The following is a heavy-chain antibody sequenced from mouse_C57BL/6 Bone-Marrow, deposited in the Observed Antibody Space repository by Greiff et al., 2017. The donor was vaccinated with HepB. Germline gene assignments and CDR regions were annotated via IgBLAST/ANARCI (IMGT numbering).Heavy chain of an antibody. J-gene: IGHJ4*01. CDR1: GYTFTSYW. V-gene: IGHV1-64*01. D-gene: IGHD1-1*01. CDR3: ARLKYYGSIYYAMDY. CDR2: IHPNSGST. Sequence: QVQLQQPGAELVKPGASVKLSCKASGYTFTSYWMHWVKQRPGQGLEWIGMIHPNSGSTNYNEKFKSKATLTVDKSSSTAYMQLSSLTSEDSAVYYCARLKYYGSIYYAMDYWGQGTSVTVSS.